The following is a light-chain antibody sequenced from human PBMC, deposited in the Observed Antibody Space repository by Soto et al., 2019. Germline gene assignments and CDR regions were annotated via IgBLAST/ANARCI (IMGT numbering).Light chain of an antibody. CDR1: QSVNSY. CDR2: DAS. Sequence: EIVLTQSPATLSLSPGERATLSCRASQSVNSYLAWYQQKPGQAPRLLIYDASNRATGVATRFSGSGSGTAFTLTISSLEPEDFAVYYCQQRSNWPLTFGGGTKVEIK. CDR3: QQRSNWPLT. J-gene: IGKJ4*01. V-gene: IGKV3-11*01.